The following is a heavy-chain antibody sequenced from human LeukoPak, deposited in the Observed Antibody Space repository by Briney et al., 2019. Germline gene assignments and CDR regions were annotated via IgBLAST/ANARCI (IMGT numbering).Heavy chain of an antibody. Sequence: PSETLSLTCTVSVASITNSYWNCVRQPPGEGLGWIWYIYSSGNTNNNPPPKSRVTISLDVSKNQFSLKLTSVTAADTAVYYCANSYDGKIVPFDNWGQGALVAVPS. CDR3: ANSYDGKIVPFDN. D-gene: IGHD4-23*01. CDR2: IYSSGNT. CDR1: VASITNSY. V-gene: IGHV4-4*09. J-gene: IGHJ4*02.